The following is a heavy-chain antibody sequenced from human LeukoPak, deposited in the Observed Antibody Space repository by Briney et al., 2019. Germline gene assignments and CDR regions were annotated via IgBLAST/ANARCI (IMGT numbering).Heavy chain of an antibody. CDR3: ARAKPPKGVWFDP. D-gene: IGHD1-14*01. V-gene: IGHV4-38-2*02. CDR1: DYSISSGYY. J-gene: IGHJ5*02. Sequence: SETLSLTCTVSDYSISSGYYWGWIRQPPGKGLEWIGSIFHSGSTYYNPSLRSRVTISVDTSKNQFSLKLSSVTAADTAVYYCARAKPPKGVWFDPWGQGTLVTVSS. CDR2: IFHSGST.